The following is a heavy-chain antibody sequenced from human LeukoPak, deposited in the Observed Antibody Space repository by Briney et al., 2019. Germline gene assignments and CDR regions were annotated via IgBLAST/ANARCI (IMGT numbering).Heavy chain of an antibody. CDR1: GYTFTGYY. D-gene: IGHD6-6*01. CDR3: ARVTYSSSSGKLDY. Sequence: ASVKVSCTASGYTFTGYYMHWVRQAPGQGLEWMGRINPNSGGTNYAQKFQGRVTMTRDTSISTAYMELSRLRSDDTAVYYCARVTYSSSSGKLDYWGQGTLVTVSS. V-gene: IGHV1-2*06. CDR2: INPNSGGT. J-gene: IGHJ4*02.